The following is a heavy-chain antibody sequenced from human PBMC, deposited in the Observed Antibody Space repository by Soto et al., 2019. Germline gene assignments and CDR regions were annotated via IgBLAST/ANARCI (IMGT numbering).Heavy chain of an antibody. Sequence: EVQLVESGGGLVQPGGSLRLSCAASGFTFSSYSMNWVRQAPGKGLEWVSYISSSSSTIYYADSVKGRFTISIDNAKNSLYLQMNSRRAEDTAVYYWARHPERIAEIGWFDPWGQGTLVTVSS. D-gene: IGHD6-13*01. CDR2: ISSSSSTI. CDR1: GFTFSSYS. V-gene: IGHV3-48*01. J-gene: IGHJ5*02. CDR3: ARHPERIAEIGWFDP.